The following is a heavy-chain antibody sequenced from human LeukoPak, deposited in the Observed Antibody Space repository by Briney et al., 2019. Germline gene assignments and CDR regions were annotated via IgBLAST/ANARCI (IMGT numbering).Heavy chain of an antibody. Sequence: GGSLRLSCAASGFTLTSSWMSWVPQAPGRGLEWVAKIRPDGSEKYYVDSVKGRFTISRDTAKNSLYLQFNSLRAEDTAVYYCAGSSGYWGQGTLVTVSS. D-gene: IGHD6-19*01. CDR1: GFTLTSSW. V-gene: IGHV3-7*05. CDR3: AGSSGY. CDR2: IRPDGSEK. J-gene: IGHJ4*02.